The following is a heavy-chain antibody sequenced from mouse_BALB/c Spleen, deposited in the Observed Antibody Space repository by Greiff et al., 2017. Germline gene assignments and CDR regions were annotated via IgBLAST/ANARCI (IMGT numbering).Heavy chain of an antibody. CDR1: GYTFTSYW. J-gene: IGHJ4*01. D-gene: IGHD1-1*01. CDR2: INPSTGYT. Sequence: VQLQQSGAELAKPGASVKMSCKASGYTFTSYWMHWVNQRPGQGLEWIGYINPSTGYTEYNQKFKDKATLTADKSSSTAYMQLSSLTSEDSAVYYCARSAYYYGSSRYAMDYWGQGTSVTVSS. V-gene: IGHV1-7*01. CDR3: ARSAYYYGSSRYAMDY.